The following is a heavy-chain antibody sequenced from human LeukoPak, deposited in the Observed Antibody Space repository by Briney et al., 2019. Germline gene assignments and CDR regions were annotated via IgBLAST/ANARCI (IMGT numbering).Heavy chain of an antibody. Sequence: GGSLRLSCAAFGFTFSSYNMNWVRQAPGKGLEWVASISNSGTNIYDADSVKGRFTISRDNAKNSLYLQMNSLRAEDTAVYYCARGFRGWYYFDYWGQGTVVTVPS. D-gene: IGHD6-19*01. CDR2: ISNSGTNI. V-gene: IGHV3-21*01. J-gene: IGHJ4*02. CDR3: ARGFRGWYYFDY. CDR1: GFTFSSYN.